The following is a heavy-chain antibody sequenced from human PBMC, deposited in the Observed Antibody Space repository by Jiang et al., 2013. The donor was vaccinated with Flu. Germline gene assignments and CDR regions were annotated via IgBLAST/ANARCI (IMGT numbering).Heavy chain of an antibody. Sequence: GAEVKKPGSSVKVSCKASGGTFSSYAISWVRQAPGQGLEWMGGIIPIFGTANYAQKFQGRVTITADKSTSTAYVELSSLRSEDTAVYYCARVTSGYSSSWYGRLGYWGQGTLVTVSS. CDR2: IIPIFGTA. J-gene: IGHJ4*02. CDR3: ARVTSGYSSSWYGRLGY. D-gene: IGHD6-13*01. V-gene: IGHV1-69*06. CDR1: GGTFSSYA.